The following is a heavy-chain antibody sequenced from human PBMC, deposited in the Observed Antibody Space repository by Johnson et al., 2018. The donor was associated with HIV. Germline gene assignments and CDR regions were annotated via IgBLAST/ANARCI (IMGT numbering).Heavy chain of an antibody. CDR3: AKDSDKWAISGDDAFDI. CDR1: GFTFSSYG. CDR2: ISYDGSNK. Sequence: QVQLVESGGGVVQPGRSLRLSCAASGFTFSSYGMHCVRQAPGKGLEWVAVISYDGSNKYYADSVKGRFTISRDNSKNMLYLQMNSLRAEDTVVYYCAKDSDKWAISGDDAFDIWGQGTMVTVSS. V-gene: IGHV3-30*18. J-gene: IGHJ3*02. D-gene: IGHD1-26*01.